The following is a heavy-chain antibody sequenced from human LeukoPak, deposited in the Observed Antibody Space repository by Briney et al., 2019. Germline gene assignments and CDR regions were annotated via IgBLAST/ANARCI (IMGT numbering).Heavy chain of an antibody. CDR3: ARDRHYDILTGSLDY. Sequence: PGRSLRLSCAASGFTFSSYGMHWVRQAPGKGLEWVAVIWYDGSNKYYADSVKGRFTISRDNAKNSLYLQMNSLRAEDTAVYYCARDRHYDILTGSLDYWGQGTLVTVSS. J-gene: IGHJ4*02. V-gene: IGHV3-33*01. CDR1: GFTFSSYG. CDR2: IWYDGSNK. D-gene: IGHD3-9*01.